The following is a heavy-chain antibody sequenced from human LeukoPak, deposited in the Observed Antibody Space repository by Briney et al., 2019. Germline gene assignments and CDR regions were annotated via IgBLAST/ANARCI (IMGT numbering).Heavy chain of an antibody. J-gene: IGHJ4*02. Sequence: GASVKVSCKASGYTFTSYGISWVRQAPGQGLEWMGWISAYNGNTNYAQKFQGRVTMTRDMSTSTAYMELSSLRSEDTAVYYCAKRDWYYGSGSYYNDYWGQGTLVTVSS. V-gene: IGHV1-18*01. CDR1: GYTFTSYG. CDR2: ISAYNGNT. CDR3: AKRDWYYGSGSYYNDY. D-gene: IGHD3-10*01.